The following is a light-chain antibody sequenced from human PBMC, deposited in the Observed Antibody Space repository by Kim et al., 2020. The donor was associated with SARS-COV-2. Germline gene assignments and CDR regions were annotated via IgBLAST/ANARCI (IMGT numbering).Light chain of an antibody. Sequence: GQSITISCTGTRSDIGYYNYVSWYQQYPGKVPRVIIYNVSVRPSGISNRFSGSKSGNTASLTISGLQADDEAHYYCTSYTGSKTVIFGGGTKVTVL. J-gene: IGLJ2*01. V-gene: IGLV2-14*03. CDR1: RSDIGYYNY. CDR3: TSYTGSKTVI. CDR2: NVS.